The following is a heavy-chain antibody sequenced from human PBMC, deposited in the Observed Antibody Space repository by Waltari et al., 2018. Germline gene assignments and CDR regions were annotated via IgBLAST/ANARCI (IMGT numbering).Heavy chain of an antibody. CDR2: IYTSGST. Sequence: QVQLQESAPGLVTPSETLSLTCPVSGGPISSYYWSWIRQPAGKGLEWIGRIYTSGSTNYNPSLKSRVTMSVDTSKNQFSLKLSSVTAADTAVYYCARDLSSSGYYYYFDYWGQGTLVTVSS. CDR3: ARDLSSSGYYYYFDY. D-gene: IGHD3-22*01. CDR1: GGPISSYY. V-gene: IGHV4-4*07. J-gene: IGHJ4*02.